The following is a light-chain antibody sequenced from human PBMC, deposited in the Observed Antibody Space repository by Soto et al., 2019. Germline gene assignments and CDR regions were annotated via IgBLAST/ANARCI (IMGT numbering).Light chain of an antibody. V-gene: IGLV1-36*01. CDR2: YDH. CDR1: DSNIGTGTNP. CDR3: SAWDDNLNGWV. J-gene: IGLJ3*02. Sequence: QTVLTQPPSVSQGPRQRVTISCSGSDSNIGTGTNPVNWYQQLPGKAPKLLIYYDHLLPSGVSDRFSGSKSGTSASLAISGLQSEDEAHYYCSAWDDNLNGWVFGGGTKVTVL.